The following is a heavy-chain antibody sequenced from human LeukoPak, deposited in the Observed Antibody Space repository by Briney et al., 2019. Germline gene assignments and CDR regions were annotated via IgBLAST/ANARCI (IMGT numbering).Heavy chain of an antibody. D-gene: IGHD3-10*01. Sequence: GGSLRLSCAASGFTFDDYGMSWVRQAPGKGLEWVSGINWNGGSTGYADSVKGRFTISRDNAKNSLYLQMNSLRPEDTAVYYCARVEAVYYYGSASPYSPYWGQGTLVTVSS. V-gene: IGHV3-20*04. J-gene: IGHJ4*02. CDR3: ARVEAVYYYGSASPYSPY. CDR2: INWNGGST. CDR1: GFTFDDYG.